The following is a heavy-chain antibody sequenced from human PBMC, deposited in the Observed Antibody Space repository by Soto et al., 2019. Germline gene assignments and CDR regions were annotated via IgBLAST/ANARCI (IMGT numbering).Heavy chain of an antibody. Sequence: QVQLQESGPGLVKPSQTLSLTCTVSGGSISSGGYYWSWIRQHPGKGLEWIGYIYYSGSTYYNPSLLSRVTISVDTSKIKFSLKLSSVTAADTAVYYCARASLGWGMDVWGQGTTVTVSS. CDR1: GGSISSGGYY. D-gene: IGHD2-15*01. V-gene: IGHV4-31*03. CDR3: ARASLGWGMDV. CDR2: IYYSGST. J-gene: IGHJ6*02.